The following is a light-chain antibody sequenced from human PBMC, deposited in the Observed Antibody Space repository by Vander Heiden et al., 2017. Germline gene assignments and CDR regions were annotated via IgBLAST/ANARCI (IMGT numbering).Light chain of an antibody. CDR3: QQYGSSPLT. J-gene: IGKJ4*01. CDR1: QSVSSSY. V-gene: IGKV3-20*01. Sequence: VLTPSPGTLSLSPGERATLSCRASQSVSSSYLAWYQQKPGQAPRLLIYGASSRATGIPDRFSGSGSGTDFTLTISRLEPEDFAVYYCQQYGSSPLTFGGGTKVEIK. CDR2: GAS.